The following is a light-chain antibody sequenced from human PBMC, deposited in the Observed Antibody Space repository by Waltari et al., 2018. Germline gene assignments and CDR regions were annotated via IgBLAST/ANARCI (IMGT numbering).Light chain of an antibody. CDR2: EVT. Sequence: QSALTQPASMSGSPGHPITISCAGNSEDVGGYTLVPWYQPHPGKAPKLIIFEVTKRPSGVSYRFSGSRSGNTASLTLSGLQPEDEAAYYCCSYAGTSSWVFGGGTNVTVL. CDR1: SEDVGGYTL. CDR3: CSYAGTSSWV. J-gene: IGLJ3*02. V-gene: IGLV2-23*02.